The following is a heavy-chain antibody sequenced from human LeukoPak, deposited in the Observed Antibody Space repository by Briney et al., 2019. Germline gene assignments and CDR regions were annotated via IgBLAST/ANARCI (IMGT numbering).Heavy chain of an antibody. D-gene: IGHD3-16*01. CDR3: ARDLASWFDA. CDR2: ISSSGTI. V-gene: IGHV3-48*02. CDR1: GFXFSHYS. Sequence: GGSLRLSCAASGFXFSHYSINWVRQAPGKGLEWVSYISSSGTIYYADSVKGRFTISRDNAKNSLYLQMNSLRDDDTAVYYCARDLASWFDAWGQGTLVTVSS. J-gene: IGHJ5*02.